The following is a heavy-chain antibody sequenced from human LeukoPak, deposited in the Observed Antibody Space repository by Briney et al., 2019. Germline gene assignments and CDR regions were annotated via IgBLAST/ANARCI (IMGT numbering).Heavy chain of an antibody. CDR3: ARLRVRQYYYDSSGYYLGGDY. V-gene: IGHV3-21*01. J-gene: IGHJ4*02. Sequence: GGSLRLSCAASGFTFSSYSMNWVRQAPGKGLEWVSSISSSSSYIYYADSVKGRFTISRDNAKNPLYLQMNSLRAEDTAVYYCARLRVRQYYYDSSGYYLGGDYWGQGTLVTVSS. CDR1: GFTFSSYS. D-gene: IGHD3-22*01. CDR2: ISSSSSYI.